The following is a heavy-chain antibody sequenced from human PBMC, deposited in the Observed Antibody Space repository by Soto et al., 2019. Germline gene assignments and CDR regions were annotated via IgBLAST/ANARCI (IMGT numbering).Heavy chain of an antibody. Sequence: EVQLVESGGGLVKPGGSLRLSCAASGFTFSNAWMNWVRQAPGKGLEWVGRIKSKTDGGTTDYAAPVKGRFTISRDDSKNTLYLQMNSLKTEDTVVYYCTPIVVVNYCYYYGMDVWGQGTTVTVSS. J-gene: IGHJ6*02. CDR2: IKSKTDGGTT. D-gene: IGHD3-22*01. V-gene: IGHV3-15*07. CDR1: GFTFSNAW. CDR3: TPIVVVNYCYYYGMDV.